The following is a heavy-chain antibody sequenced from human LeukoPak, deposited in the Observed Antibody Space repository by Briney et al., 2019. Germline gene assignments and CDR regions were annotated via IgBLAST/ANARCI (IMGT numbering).Heavy chain of an antibody. CDR1: GGTFSSYA. CDR2: IIPILGIA. V-gene: IGHV1-69*04. J-gene: IGHJ5*02. Sequence: SVKVSCKASGGTFSSYAISWVRQAPGQGLEWMGRIIPILGIANYAQKFQGRVTITAVKSTSTAYMELSSLRSEDTAVYYCARDGDILTGYYTWGQGTLVTVSS. CDR3: ARDGDILTGYYT. D-gene: IGHD3-9*01.